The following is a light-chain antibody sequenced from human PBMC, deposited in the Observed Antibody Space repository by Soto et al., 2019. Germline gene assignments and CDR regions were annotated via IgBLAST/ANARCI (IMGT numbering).Light chain of an antibody. CDR3: QQYNKWPLFT. V-gene: IGKV3-15*01. J-gene: IGKJ3*01. CDR1: QSIGSN. CDR2: GAS. Sequence: ETVLTQSPATFSVSPGERATLSCRASQSIGSNLAWYQQRPGQPPRLLIYGASTRATGVPARFSGSGSGTEFPLTINRLQSEDFALYYCQQYNKWPLFTFGPGTKVDIK.